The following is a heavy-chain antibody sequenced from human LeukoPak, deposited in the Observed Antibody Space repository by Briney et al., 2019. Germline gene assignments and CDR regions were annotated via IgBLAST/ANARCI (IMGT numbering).Heavy chain of an antibody. V-gene: IGHV3-21*01. CDR1: GFTFSSYS. CDR3: AGGYSYGSDAFDI. Sequence: PGGSLRLSCAASGFTFSSYSMNWVRQAPGKGLEWVSSISSSSSYIYYADSVKGRFTISRDNAKNSLYPQMNSLRAEDTAVYYCAGGYSYGSDAFDIWGQGTMVTVSS. J-gene: IGHJ3*02. CDR2: ISSSSSYI. D-gene: IGHD5-18*01.